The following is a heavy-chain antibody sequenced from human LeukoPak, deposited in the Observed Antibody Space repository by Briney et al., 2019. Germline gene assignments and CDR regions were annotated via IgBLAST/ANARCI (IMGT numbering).Heavy chain of an antibody. V-gene: IGHV4-34*01. CDR2: INHSGST. CDR1: GGSFSGYY. J-gene: IGHJ4*02. CDR3: ARALHYSGSSYNDY. D-gene: IGHD6-6*01. Sequence: PSETLSLTCAVYGGSFSGYYWSWIRQPPGKGLEWIGEINHSGSTNYNPSLKSRVTISVDTSKNQFSLKLSSVTAADTAVYYCARALHYSGSSYNDYWGQGTLVTVSS.